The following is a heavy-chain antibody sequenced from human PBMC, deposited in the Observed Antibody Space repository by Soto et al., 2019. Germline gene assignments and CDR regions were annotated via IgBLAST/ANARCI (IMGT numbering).Heavy chain of an antibody. CDR1: GGTFSSYN. J-gene: IGHJ6*02. V-gene: IGHV1-69*02. CDR2: INPISGIA. D-gene: IGHD6-13*01. CDR3: ASEAQPLVGSYYYYAIDV. Sequence: ASVKVSCKASGGTFSSYNMSWVRQAPGQGLEWMGRINPISGIANYAQKFQGRVTITAVKSTSTAYMELSSLRSEDTAVYSCASEAQPLVGSYYYYAIDVWGQGTTVTVSS.